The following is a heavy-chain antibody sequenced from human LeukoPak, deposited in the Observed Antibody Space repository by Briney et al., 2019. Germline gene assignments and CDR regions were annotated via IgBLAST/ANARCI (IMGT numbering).Heavy chain of an antibody. CDR2: IRSKGYGGTT. V-gene: IGHV3-49*03. J-gene: IGHJ4*02. D-gene: IGHD3-22*01. CDR3: TREYYDSSGYFPFWN. CDR1: GFTFGDYV. Sequence: PGGSLRLSCTASGFTFGDYVMSWFRQAPGKGLEWVGFIRSKGYGGTTEYAASVKGRFTISRDDSKSIAYLQMNSLKTEDTAVYYCTREYYDSSGYFPFWNWGQGTLVTVSS.